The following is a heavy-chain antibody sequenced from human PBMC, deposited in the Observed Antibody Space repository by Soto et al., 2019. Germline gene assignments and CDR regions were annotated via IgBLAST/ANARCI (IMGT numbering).Heavy chain of an antibody. D-gene: IGHD2-21*02. Sequence: GGSLRLSCAASGFTFSSYGMHWVRQAPGKGLEWVAVIWYDGSNKYYADSVKGRFIISRDNSKNTLYLQMNSLRAEDTAVYYCARGDELLSMDVWGKGTTVTVSS. CDR1: GFTFSSYG. V-gene: IGHV3-33*01. J-gene: IGHJ6*03. CDR3: ARGDELLSMDV. CDR2: IWYDGSNK.